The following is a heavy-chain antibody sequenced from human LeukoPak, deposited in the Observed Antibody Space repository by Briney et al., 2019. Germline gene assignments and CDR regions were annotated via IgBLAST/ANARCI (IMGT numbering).Heavy chain of an antibody. V-gene: IGHV4-34*01. Sequence: SETLSLTCAVYGGSFSGYYRSWIRQPPGKGLEWIGEINHSGSTNYNPSLKSRVTISVDTSKNQFSLKLSSVTAADTAVYYCARGFPMTYYYGSGSYYNRYYFDYWGQGTLVTVSS. CDR3: ARGFPMTYYYGSGSYYNRYYFDY. J-gene: IGHJ4*02. D-gene: IGHD3-10*01. CDR2: INHSGST. CDR1: GGSFSGYY.